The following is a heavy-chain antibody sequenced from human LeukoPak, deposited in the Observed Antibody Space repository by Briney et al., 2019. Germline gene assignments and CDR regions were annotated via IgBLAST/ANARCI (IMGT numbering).Heavy chain of an antibody. D-gene: IGHD5-12*01. V-gene: IGHV4-59*08. Sequence: PSETLSLTCTVSGGSISSYYWSWIRQPPGKGLEWIGYIYYSGSTNYNPSLKSRVAISVDTSKNQFSLKLSSVTAADTAVYYCARQRDGYNSPFDYWGQGTLVTVSS. CDR1: GGSISSYY. CDR3: ARQRDGYNSPFDY. J-gene: IGHJ4*02. CDR2: IYYSGST.